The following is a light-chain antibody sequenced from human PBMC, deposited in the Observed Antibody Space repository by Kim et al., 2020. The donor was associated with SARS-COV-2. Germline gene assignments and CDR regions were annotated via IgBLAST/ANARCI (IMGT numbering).Light chain of an antibody. CDR2: QDS. CDR3: QAWDSGRSV. Sequence: SYELTQPPSVSVSPGQTASIPCSGDKLGDKYANWYQQKPGQSPLLVIYQDSKRPSGIPERFSGSNSGNTATLTISGTQAMDEADYYCQAWDSGRSVFGTG. CDR1: KLGDKY. J-gene: IGLJ1*01. V-gene: IGLV3-1*01.